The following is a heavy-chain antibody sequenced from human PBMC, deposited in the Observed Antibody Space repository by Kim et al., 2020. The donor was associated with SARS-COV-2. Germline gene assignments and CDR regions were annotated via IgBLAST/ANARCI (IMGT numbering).Heavy chain of an antibody. CDR3: AKGGRLYGLDV. D-gene: IGHD6-25*01. V-gene: IGHV3-23*01. Sequence: FYADSPKDRFTISRDNSQNTLYLQMNSLRADDTAIYYCAKGGRLYGLDVWGQGTTVTVSS. J-gene: IGHJ6*02.